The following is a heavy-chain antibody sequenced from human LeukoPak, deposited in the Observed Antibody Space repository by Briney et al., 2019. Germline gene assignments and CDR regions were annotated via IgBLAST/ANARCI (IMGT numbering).Heavy chain of an antibody. Sequence: GGSLRLSCAASGFTFISYGMHWVRQAPGKGLEWVAVIWYDGSNKYYADSVKGRFTISRDNSKNTLYLQMNSLRAEDTAVYYCARDERGITIFGVPDNNWFDPWGQGTLVTVSS. V-gene: IGHV3-33*01. CDR2: IWYDGSNK. D-gene: IGHD3-3*01. J-gene: IGHJ5*02. CDR1: GFTFISYG. CDR3: ARDERGITIFGVPDNNWFDP.